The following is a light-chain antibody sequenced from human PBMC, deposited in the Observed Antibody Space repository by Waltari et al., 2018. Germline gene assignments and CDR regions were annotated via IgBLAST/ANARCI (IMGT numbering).Light chain of an antibody. CDR2: NTS. V-gene: IGKV3-11*01. J-gene: IGKJ4*01. Sequence: SRRASQSVSDYLAWDQQKPVQAPRLLIYNTSKRATGIPARFSGSGSGTDFTLTISSLEPEDFAVYYCQQRSNWPLTFGGGTKVEIK. CDR1: QSVSDY. CDR3: QQRSNWPLT.